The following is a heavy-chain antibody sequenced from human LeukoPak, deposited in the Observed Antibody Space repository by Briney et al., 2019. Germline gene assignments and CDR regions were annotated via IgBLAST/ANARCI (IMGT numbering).Heavy chain of an antibody. CDR1: AFTFSSYA. CDR3: ARVPTYTSYGPFDY. J-gene: IGHJ4*02. CDR2: ISYDGSNK. V-gene: IGHV3-30*04. D-gene: IGHD5-18*01. Sequence: PGRSLRLSCAASAFTFSSYAMHWVRQAPGKGLEWVAVISYDGSNKYYADSVKGRFTISRDNSKNTLYLQMNSLRAEDTAVYYCARVPTYTSYGPFDYWGQGTLVTVSS.